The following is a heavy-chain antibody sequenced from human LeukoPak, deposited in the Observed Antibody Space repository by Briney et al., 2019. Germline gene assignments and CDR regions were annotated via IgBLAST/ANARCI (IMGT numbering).Heavy chain of an antibody. V-gene: IGHV1-46*01. Sequence: ASVKVSCKASGYTFTSYYMHWVRQAPGQGLEWKGIINPSGGSTSYAQKFQGRVTMTRDTSTSTVYMELSSLRSEDTAVYYCARDIVVVPAAMLYYYYGMDVWGQGTTVTVSS. D-gene: IGHD2-2*01. CDR1: GYTFTSYY. CDR2: INPSGGST. J-gene: IGHJ6*02. CDR3: ARDIVVVPAAMLYYYYGMDV.